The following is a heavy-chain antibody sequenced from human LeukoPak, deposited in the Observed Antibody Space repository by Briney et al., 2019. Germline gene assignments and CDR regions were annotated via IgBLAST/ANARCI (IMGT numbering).Heavy chain of an antibody. CDR3: ARRVTLVRGIYYSGMDV. CDR2: IYYTGST. D-gene: IGHD3-10*01. J-gene: IGHJ6*02. CDR1: GGSIKSHY. V-gene: IGHV4-59*08. Sequence: SETLSLTCSVSGGSIKSHYWNWIRLSPGKGLEWIGNIYYTGSTNYNPSLKSRVTISVDTSKSQFSLRVNSVTAADTAVYFCARRVTLVRGIYYSGMDVWGQGTTVTVSS.